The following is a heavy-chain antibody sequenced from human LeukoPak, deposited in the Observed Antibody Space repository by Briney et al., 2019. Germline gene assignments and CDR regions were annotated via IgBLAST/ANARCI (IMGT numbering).Heavy chain of an antibody. CDR3: ARSGSKVMTAINF. CDR1: GGSISSGGYS. Sequence: PSETLSLTCAVSGGSISSGGYSWSWIRQPPGTGLEWIGYIYYSGSTNYNPSLKSRVTISVDTSNNQFSLKLSSVTAADTAVYYCARSGSKVMTAINFWGQGTLVTVSS. V-gene: IGHV4-61*08. CDR2: IYYSGST. J-gene: IGHJ4*02. D-gene: IGHD2-21*02.